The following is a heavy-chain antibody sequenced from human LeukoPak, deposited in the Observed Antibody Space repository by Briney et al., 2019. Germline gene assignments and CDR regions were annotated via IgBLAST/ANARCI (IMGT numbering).Heavy chain of an antibody. Sequence: PGESLRLSCAASGFTFSSYWMNWVRQVPGKGLVWVSRINGDGTDTSYADSVKGRFTISRDNAKNTLCLQMNSLRAEDTAVYYCAKASFGELLPYFDDWGQGTLVTVSS. J-gene: IGHJ4*02. V-gene: IGHV3-74*01. CDR1: GFTFSSYW. D-gene: IGHD3-10*01. CDR3: AKASFGELLPYFDD. CDR2: INGDGTDT.